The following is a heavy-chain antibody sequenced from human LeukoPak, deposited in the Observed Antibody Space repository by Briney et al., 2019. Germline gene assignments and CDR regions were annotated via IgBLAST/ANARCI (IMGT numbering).Heavy chain of an antibody. J-gene: IGHJ1*01. CDR1: GYSLTSFY. V-gene: IGHV1-46*01. D-gene: IGHD1-1*01. CDR2: INTNVGST. CDR3: ARSKAWNPTEYFQH. Sequence: GASVKVSCKASGYSLTSFYMHWVRQAPGQGLEWMGLINTNVGSTTYAQKFQGRVTMTRDTSTSTVYMELSSLRSEDTAVYYCARSKAWNPTEYFQHWGQGTLVTVSS.